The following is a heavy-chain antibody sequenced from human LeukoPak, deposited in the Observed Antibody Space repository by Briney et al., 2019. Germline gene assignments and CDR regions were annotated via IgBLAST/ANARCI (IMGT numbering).Heavy chain of an antibody. CDR2: VYHTGSS. J-gene: IGHJ5*02. D-gene: IGHD6-19*01. CDR3: ARGGTTVAGTFWFDP. V-gene: IGHV4-4*02. CDR1: GGSISSSNW. Sequence: SETLSLTCAVSGGSISSSNWWSWVRQPPGKGLEWIGEVYHTGSSNYNPSLKSRVTISVDKSKSQFSLKLGSVTAADTAVYYCARGGTTVAGTFWFDPWGKGTLVTVSS.